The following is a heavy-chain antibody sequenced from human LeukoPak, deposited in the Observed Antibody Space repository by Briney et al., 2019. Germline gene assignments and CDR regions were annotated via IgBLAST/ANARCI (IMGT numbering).Heavy chain of an antibody. CDR2: ISSNGSTI. V-gene: IGHV3-48*04. CDR1: GFTFSSYN. D-gene: IGHD3-10*02. CDR3: ARKLLGSGSNYFDY. Sequence: GGSLRLSCAASGFTFSSYNMNWVRQAPGKGLEWVSFISSNGSTIYYADSVKGRFTISRDNAKNSLYLQMNSLRAEDTAVYYCARKLLGSGSNYFDYWGEGTLVTVSS. J-gene: IGHJ4*02.